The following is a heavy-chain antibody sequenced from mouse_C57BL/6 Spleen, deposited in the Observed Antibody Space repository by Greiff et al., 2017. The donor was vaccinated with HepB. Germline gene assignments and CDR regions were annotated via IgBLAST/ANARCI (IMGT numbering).Heavy chain of an antibody. J-gene: IGHJ3*01. CDR1: GYSFTGYY. D-gene: IGHD2-4*01. Sequence: VQLQQSGPELVKPGASVKISCKASGYSFTGYYMNWVKQSPEKSLEWIGEINPSTGGTTYNQKFKAKATLTVDKSSSTAYMQLKSLTSEDSAVYYCATLYYDYDGDWFAYWGQGTLVTVSA. V-gene: IGHV1-42*01. CDR2: INPSTGGT. CDR3: ATLYYDYDGDWFAY.